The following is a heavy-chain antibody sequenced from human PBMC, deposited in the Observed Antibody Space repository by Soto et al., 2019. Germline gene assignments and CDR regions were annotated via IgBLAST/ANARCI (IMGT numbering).Heavy chain of an antibody. D-gene: IGHD3-10*01. CDR1: GDGFSIHW. J-gene: IGHJ4*02. CDR3: ARKGNYPASFDY. Sequence: GESLTISCKDSGDGFSIHWVAWLRQMPGKGLEWMGIIYPGDSDTRYSPSFQGQVTISADKSISTAYLQWSSLKASDTAMYYCARKGNYPASFDYWGQGTLVTVSS. CDR2: IYPGDSDT. V-gene: IGHV5-51*01.